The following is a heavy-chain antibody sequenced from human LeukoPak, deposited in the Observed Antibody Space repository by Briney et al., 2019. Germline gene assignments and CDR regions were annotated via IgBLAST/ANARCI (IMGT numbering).Heavy chain of an antibody. D-gene: IGHD3-3*01. Sequence: GGSLRLSCAASGFTFSRYAMHWVRQGPGKGLEWVAAISYDGSNKKYADSVKGRFTISRDNSKNTLYLQMNSLRAEDTAVYYCAKSRSDVVDYWGQGTLVTVSS. CDR2: ISYDGSNK. V-gene: IGHV3-30*18. J-gene: IGHJ4*02. CDR3: AKSRSDVVDY. CDR1: GFTFSRYA.